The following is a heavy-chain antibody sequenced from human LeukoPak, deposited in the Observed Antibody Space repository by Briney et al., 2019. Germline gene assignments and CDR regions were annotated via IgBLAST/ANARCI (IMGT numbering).Heavy chain of an antibody. V-gene: IGHV5-51*01. D-gene: IGHD5-18*01. Sequence: GEPLKISCKGSGYSFPSYWIAWVRQMPGKGLEWMGSIYPGDSDTRYSPSFQGQVTISADKSISTPYLQWSGLKASDTAIYYCARLGTAVVARYFDYWGQGTQVTVSS. CDR1: GYSFPSYW. CDR2: IYPGDSDT. J-gene: IGHJ4*02. CDR3: ARLGTAVVARYFDY.